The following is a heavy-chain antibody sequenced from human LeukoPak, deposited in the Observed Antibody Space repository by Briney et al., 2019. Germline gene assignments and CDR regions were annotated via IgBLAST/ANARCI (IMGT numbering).Heavy chain of an antibody. Sequence: ASVKVSCKASGYTFTSYDINWVRQATGQGLEWMGWMNPNSGNTGYAQKFQGRVTITRNTSISTAYMELSRLRSDDTAVYYCRIFGVVNGPDFDYWGQGTLVTVSS. CDR2: MNPNSGNT. CDR3: RIFGVVNGPDFDY. V-gene: IGHV1-8*03. J-gene: IGHJ4*02. CDR1: GYTFTSYD. D-gene: IGHD3-3*01.